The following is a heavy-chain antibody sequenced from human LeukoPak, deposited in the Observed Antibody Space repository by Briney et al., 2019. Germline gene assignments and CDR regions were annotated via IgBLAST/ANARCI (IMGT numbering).Heavy chain of an antibody. CDR2: IYYSGST. J-gene: IGHJ6*03. CDR3: ARGGIAARPDYYYYMDA. CDR1: GGSISSGGYY. Sequence: SQTLSLTCTVSGGSISSGGYYWSWIRQHPGKGLEWIGYIYYSGSTYYNPSLKSRVTISVDTSKNQFSLKLSSVTAADTAVYYCARGGIAARPDYYYYMDAWGKGTTVTVSS. V-gene: IGHV4-31*03. D-gene: IGHD6-6*01.